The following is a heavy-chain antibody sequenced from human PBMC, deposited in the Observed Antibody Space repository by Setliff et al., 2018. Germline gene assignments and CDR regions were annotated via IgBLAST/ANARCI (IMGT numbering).Heavy chain of an antibody. CDR2: VYYSGNT. CDR1: GGSISTTDYY. J-gene: IGHJ4*02. CDR3: ARYDSSGYSENYYFDY. V-gene: IGHV4-39*07. D-gene: IGHD3-22*01. Sequence: PSETLSLTCTVSGGSISTTDYYWGWIRQPPGKGLEWIGCVYYSGNTYYSPSLKSRVTMFVDTSKNQFSLMLYSVTAADTAIYYCARYDSSGYSENYYFDYWGQGTQVTVS.